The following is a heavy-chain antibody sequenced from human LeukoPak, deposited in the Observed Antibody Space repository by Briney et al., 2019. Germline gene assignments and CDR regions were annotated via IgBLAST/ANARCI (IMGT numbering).Heavy chain of an antibody. J-gene: IGHJ4*02. Sequence: SETLSLTCTVSGGSISSYYWSWIQQPPGKGLEWIGYIYYSGSTNYNPSLKSRVAMSVDTSKNQFSLELSSVTAADTAVYYCAGRAQTTGWSFDYWGQGALVTVSS. CDR2: IYYSGST. V-gene: IGHV4-59*12. D-gene: IGHD6-19*01. CDR1: GGSISSYY. CDR3: AGRAQTTGWSFDY.